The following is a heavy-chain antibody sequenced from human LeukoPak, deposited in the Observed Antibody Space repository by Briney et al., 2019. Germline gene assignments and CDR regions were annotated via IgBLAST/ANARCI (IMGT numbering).Heavy chain of an antibody. Sequence: ASVKVSCKASGYTFTSYYMHWGRQAPGQGLEWMGIINPSGGSTSYAQKFQGRVTMNRYTSTSTVYMELSSLRSEDTAVYYCATNLAAAGQQFDYWGQGTLVTVSS. CDR1: GYTFTSYY. CDR3: ATNLAAAGQQFDY. J-gene: IGHJ4*02. V-gene: IGHV1-46*01. D-gene: IGHD6-13*01. CDR2: INPSGGST.